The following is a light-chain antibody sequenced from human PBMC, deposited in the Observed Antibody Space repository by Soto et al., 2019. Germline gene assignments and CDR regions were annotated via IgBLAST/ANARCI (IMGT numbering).Light chain of an antibody. CDR2: DAS. J-gene: IGKJ3*01. CDR1: QDISNY. V-gene: IGKV1-33*01. CDR3: QQYDTLRVT. Sequence: DIQMTQSPSSLSASVGDRVTITCQASQDISNYLNWYQRKPGKAPKLLIYDASNLETGVPSRFSGSGSGTDFTFTISSLQPEDFATYYCQQYDTLRVTFGPGTKVDIK.